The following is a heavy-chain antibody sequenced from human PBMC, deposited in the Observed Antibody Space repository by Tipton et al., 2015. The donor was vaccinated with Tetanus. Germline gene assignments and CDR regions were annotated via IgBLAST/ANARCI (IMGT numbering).Heavy chain of an antibody. CDR1: GGSISSYY. J-gene: IGHJ5*02. Sequence: TLSLTYTVSGGSISSYYWSWIRQPPGKGLEWIGYIYYSGSTNYNPSLKSRVTISVDTSKNQFSLKLSSVTAADTAVYYCARRVTMVRGAPSRSNWFDPWGQGTLVTVSS. D-gene: IGHD3-10*01. CDR3: ARRVTMVRGAPSRSNWFDP. V-gene: IGHV4-59*08. CDR2: IYYSGST.